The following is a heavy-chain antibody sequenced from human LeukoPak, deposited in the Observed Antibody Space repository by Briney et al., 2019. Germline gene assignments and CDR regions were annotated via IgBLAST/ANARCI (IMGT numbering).Heavy chain of an antibody. D-gene: IGHD3-22*01. V-gene: IGHV1-18*01. CDR1: GYTFTSYG. J-gene: IGHJ4*02. Sequence: ASVKVSCKASGYTFTSYGISWVRQAPGQGLEWMGWISAYNGNTNYAQKLQGRVTMTTDTSTSTAYMELRSLRSDDTAVYYCARDTDYYDSSGYYPLPDYWGQGTLVTVSP. CDR3: ARDTDYYDSSGYYPLPDY. CDR2: ISAYNGNT.